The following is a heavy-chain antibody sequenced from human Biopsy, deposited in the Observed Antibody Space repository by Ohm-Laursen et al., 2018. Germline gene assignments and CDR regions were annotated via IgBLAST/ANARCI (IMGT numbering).Heavy chain of an antibody. CDR1: GKSFSGYF. CDR2: VNNSGTT. D-gene: IGHD3-10*01. V-gene: IGHV4-34*01. Sequence: GTLSLTWSVSGKSFSGYFWTWIRQPPGKGLEWIGDVNNSGTTNYNPSLKSRLTVSVDTTRKQFSLKLNSVTATDTALYYCARLGDFHGSGIYGLDVWGRGTLVTVSS. CDR3: ARLGDFHGSGIYGLDV. J-gene: IGHJ6*02.